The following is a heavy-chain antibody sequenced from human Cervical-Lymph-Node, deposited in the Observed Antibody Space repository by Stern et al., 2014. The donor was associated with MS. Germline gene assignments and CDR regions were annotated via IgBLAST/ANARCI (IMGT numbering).Heavy chain of an antibody. CDR3: ATMATSYDSREFDN. V-gene: IGHV4-39*02. CDR2: IFSDGTT. CDR1: GGSVSSRASF. J-gene: IGHJ5*02. D-gene: IGHD3-22*01. Sequence: QVQLVQSGPGLVKPSETLSLTCAVSGGSVSSRASFWAWIRQPPGNGLEWIGSIFSDGTTYYNPSLKSRLTLAVDTSTNHFSLKLRSVTAADTAVYYCATMATSYDSREFDNWGQGTLVTVSS.